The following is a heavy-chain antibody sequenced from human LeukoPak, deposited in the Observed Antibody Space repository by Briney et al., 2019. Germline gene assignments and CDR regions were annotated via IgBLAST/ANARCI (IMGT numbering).Heavy chain of an antibody. CDR1: GFIFSSYA. V-gene: IGHV3-48*04. D-gene: IGHD1-26*01. J-gene: IGHJ4*02. Sequence: HTGGSLRLSCAASGFIFSSYAMHWVRQAPGKGLEWVSYISSSGSTIYYADSVKGRFTISRDNAKNSLYLQMNSLRAEDTAVYYCARRRDSGSLQHFDYWGQGTLVTVSS. CDR2: ISSSGSTI. CDR3: ARRRDSGSLQHFDY.